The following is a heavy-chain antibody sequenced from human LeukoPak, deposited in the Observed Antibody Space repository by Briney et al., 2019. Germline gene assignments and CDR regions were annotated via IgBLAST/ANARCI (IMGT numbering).Heavy chain of an antibody. D-gene: IGHD1-20*01. CDR2: IYYSGST. CDR3: ARQVTGTTVSVDY. Sequence: TASETLSLTCTVSGGSISSGDYYWSWIRQPPGKGLEWIGYIYYSGSTYYNPPLKSRVTISVDTSKNQFSLKLSSVTAADTAVYYCARQVTGTTVSVDYWGQGTLVTVSS. CDR1: GGSISSGDYY. V-gene: IGHV4-30-4*01. J-gene: IGHJ4*02.